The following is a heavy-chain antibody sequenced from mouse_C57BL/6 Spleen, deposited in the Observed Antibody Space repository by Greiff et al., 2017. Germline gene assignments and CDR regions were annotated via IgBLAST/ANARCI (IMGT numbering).Heavy chain of an antibody. CDR3: ARGTNWGYFDV. Sequence: QVQLKQPGAELVMPGASVKLSCKASGYTFTSYWMHWVKQRPGQGLEWIGEIDPSDSYTNYNQKFKGKSTLTVDKSSSTAYMQLSSLTSEDSAVYYCARGTNWGYFDVWGTGTTVTVSS. CDR2: IDPSDSYT. CDR1: GYTFTSYW. D-gene: IGHD4-1*01. J-gene: IGHJ1*03. V-gene: IGHV1-69*01.